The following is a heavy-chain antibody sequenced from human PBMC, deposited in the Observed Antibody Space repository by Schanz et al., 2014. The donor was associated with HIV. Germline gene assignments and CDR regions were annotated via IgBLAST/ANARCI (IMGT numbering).Heavy chain of an antibody. CDR3: XXXGYYRGVGDYYVTTXXY. CDR2: MNPNSGNT. Sequence: QVQLVQSGAEVKKPGASVKVSCKASGYTFTSYDINWVRQATGQGLEWMGWMNPNSGNTGYAQKFQGRVTMTRDTSIRTAXXXLSSLRSDDTAVXXXXXXGYYRGVGDYYVTTXXYWGRGTXXXVSS. D-gene: IGHD2-21*01. J-gene: IGHJ3*01. CDR1: GYTFTSYD. V-gene: IGHV1-8*01.